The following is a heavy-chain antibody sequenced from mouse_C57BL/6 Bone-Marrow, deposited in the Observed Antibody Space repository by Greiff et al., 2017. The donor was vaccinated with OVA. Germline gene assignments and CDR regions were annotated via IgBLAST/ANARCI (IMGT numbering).Heavy chain of an antibody. D-gene: IGHD1-1*01. J-gene: IGHJ3*01. V-gene: IGHV5-4*01. CDR2: ISDGGSYT. CDR3: ARDAVYYYGSAWFAY. Sequence: EVQLVESGGGLVKPGGSLKLSCAASGFTFSSYAMSWVRQTPEKRLEWVATISDGGSYTYYPDNVKGRFTISRDNAKNNLYLQMSHLKSEDTAMYYWARDAVYYYGSAWFAYWGQGTLVTVSA. CDR1: GFTFSSYA.